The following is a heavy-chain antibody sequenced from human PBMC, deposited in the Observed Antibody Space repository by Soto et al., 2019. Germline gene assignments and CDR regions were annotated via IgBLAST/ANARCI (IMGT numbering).Heavy chain of an antibody. Sequence: QEHLQQWGAGLLKPSETLSLTCAVSGGSFTPSYWAWIRQPPGKGLEWIGEINHSGSPNYTPSLKSRVNISIDTSKNQLFLNLKSVTAADTAVYYCARGFDYSSSPLESWGQGALVTVSS. CDR2: INHSGSP. CDR3: ARGFDYSSSPLES. J-gene: IGHJ4*02. D-gene: IGHD4-4*01. V-gene: IGHV4-34*01. CDR1: GGSFTPSY.